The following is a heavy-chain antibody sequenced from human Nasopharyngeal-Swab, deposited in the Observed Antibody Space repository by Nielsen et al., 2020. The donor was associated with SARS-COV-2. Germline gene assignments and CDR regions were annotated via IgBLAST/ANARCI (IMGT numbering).Heavy chain of an antibody. D-gene: IGHD5-12*01. CDR2: ISTTTATI. V-gene: IGHV3-48*03. CDR3: AREVPYSGHDDAFDI. Sequence: GGSLRLSCAASGLGFSNYEMNWVRQAPGKGLEWISYISTTTATIYYADSVKGRFTISRDNAKNSLYLQMNSLRADDTAVYYCAREVPYSGHDDAFDIWGQGTMVTVSA. J-gene: IGHJ3*02. CDR1: GLGFSNYE.